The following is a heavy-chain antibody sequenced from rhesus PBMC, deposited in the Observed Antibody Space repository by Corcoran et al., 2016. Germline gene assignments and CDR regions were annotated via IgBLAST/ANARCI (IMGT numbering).Heavy chain of an antibody. D-gene: IGHD5-30*01. CDR1: GFTFSSYG. J-gene: IGHJ4*01. Sequence: EVQLVETGGGLVQPGGSLKLSCAASGFTFSSYGMSWVRQAPGRGLECVSAINSVVGSTYYAGSVKRRVTISRENAKNTLSLQMNSLRAEDTAVYYCAKDMFEDTVGTVLGNFDYWGQGVLVTVSS. V-gene: IGHV3S5*01. CDR3: AKDMFEDTVGTVLGNFDY. CDR2: INSVVGST.